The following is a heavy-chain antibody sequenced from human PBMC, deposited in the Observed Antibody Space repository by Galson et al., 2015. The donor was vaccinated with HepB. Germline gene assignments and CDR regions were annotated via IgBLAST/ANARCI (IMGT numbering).Heavy chain of an antibody. CDR3: AREDATITVAALEY. D-gene: IGHD6-19*01. CDR2: IWMDGSNK. Sequence: SLRLSCAASGFAFGNYGMHWVRQAPGKGLEWMALIWMDGSNKHYADSLKGRFRISRDNTKNTLFLEADSLRAEDTAVYYCAREDATITVAALEYWGQGVLVTVSS. J-gene: IGHJ4*02. V-gene: IGHV3-33*01. CDR1: GFAFGNYG.